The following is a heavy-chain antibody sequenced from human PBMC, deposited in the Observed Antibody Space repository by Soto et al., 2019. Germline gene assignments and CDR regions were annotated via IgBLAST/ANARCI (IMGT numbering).Heavy chain of an antibody. CDR3: ERHSIWLLLSDY. J-gene: IGHJ4*02. V-gene: IGHV4-39*01. D-gene: IGHD3-22*01. CDR1: GGSISNSNYY. CDR2: IYYTGNT. Sequence: SETLSPTCNVSGGSISNSNYYWGWIRQPPGKGLEWIGSIYYTGNTYYNPSLKSRVTISVDTSKNQFSLKLDSVTAADTAVYFCERHSIWLLLSDYWGQGSLVTVSS.